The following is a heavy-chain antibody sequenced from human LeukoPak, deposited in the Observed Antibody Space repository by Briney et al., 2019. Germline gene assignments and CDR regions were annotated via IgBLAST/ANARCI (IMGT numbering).Heavy chain of an antibody. CDR1: GGSISSYY. D-gene: IGHD3-3*01. J-gene: IGHJ4*02. V-gene: IGHV4-59*01. CDR3: ASRSRIWSGYQDTLYYFDS. Sequence: SETLSLTCTVSGGSISSYYWSWIRQPPGKRVEWIRHIYYSGSTNYNPSLKSRVTISVDTSKNQFSLKLSSVPAADTAVYYCASRSRIWSGYQDTLYYFDSWGQGTLVTVSS. CDR2: IYYSGST.